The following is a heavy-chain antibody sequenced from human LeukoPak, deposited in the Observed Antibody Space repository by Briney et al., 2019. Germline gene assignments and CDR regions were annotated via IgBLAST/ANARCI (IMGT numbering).Heavy chain of an antibody. J-gene: IGHJ4*02. D-gene: IGHD2-2*01. CDR2: ISSSSSYI. CDR3: ARDRCSSTSCHIDY. CDR1: GFTFSGYS. Sequence: GGSLRLSCAASGFTFSGYSMNWVRQAPGKGLEWVSSISSSSSYIYYADSVKGRFTISRDNAKNSLYLQMNSLRAEDTAVYYCARDRCSSTSCHIDYWGQGTLVTVSS. V-gene: IGHV3-21*01.